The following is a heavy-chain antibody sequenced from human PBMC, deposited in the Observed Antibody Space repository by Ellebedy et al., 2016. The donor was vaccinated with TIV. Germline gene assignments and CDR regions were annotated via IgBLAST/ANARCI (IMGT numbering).Heavy chain of an antibody. CDR3: VSSASMDAFDL. CDR2: LYYTGST. D-gene: IGHD3-16*01. Sequence: SETLSLTCAVSGGSLSDNYWTWIRQPPGKGLGWIGYLYYTGSTNYNPSLKSRVTISVNTTRNQVSLKLSSVTASDTAVYYCVSSASMDAFDLWGQGTMVTVSS. V-gene: IGHV4-59*01. J-gene: IGHJ3*01. CDR1: GGSLSDNY.